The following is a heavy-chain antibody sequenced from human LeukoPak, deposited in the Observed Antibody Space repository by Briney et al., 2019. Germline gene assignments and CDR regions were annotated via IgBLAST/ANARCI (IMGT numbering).Heavy chain of an antibody. D-gene: IGHD3-3*01. CDR1: GFTFSSYS. J-gene: IGHJ6*02. CDR2: ISSSSSTI. CDR3: ARDQLYDFYYYGMDV. V-gene: IGHV3-48*01. Sequence: PGGSLRLSCAASGFTFSSYSMNWVRQAPRKGLEWVSYISSSSSTIYYADSVKGRFTISRDNAKNSLYLQMNSLRAEDTAVYYCARDQLYDFYYYGMDVWGQGTTVTVSS.